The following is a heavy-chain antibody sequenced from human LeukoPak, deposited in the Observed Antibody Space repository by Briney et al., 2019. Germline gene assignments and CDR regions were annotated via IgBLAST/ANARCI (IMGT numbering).Heavy chain of an antibody. Sequence: SQTLSLTCAVSGGSLSSGGYSWSWIRQPPGTGLEWIGYIYHSGSTYYNPSLKSRVTISVDRSKNQFSLKLSSVTAADTAVYYCARDDFDAFDIWGQGTMVTVSS. CDR2: IYHSGST. CDR3: ARDDFDAFDI. CDR1: GGSLSSGGYS. D-gene: IGHD2-21*02. J-gene: IGHJ3*02. V-gene: IGHV4-30-2*01.